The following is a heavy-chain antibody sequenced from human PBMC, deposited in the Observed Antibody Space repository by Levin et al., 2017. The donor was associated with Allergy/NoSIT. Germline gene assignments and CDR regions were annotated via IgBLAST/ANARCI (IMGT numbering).Heavy chain of an antibody. Sequence: GGSLRLSCAASGFTFSTYSMHWVRQAPGKGLEWVSYIGGTTSTILYADSVKGRFPISRDNAKNSLYLQMNSLRDEDTAVYYCARGFAVDRSYFDYWGQGTLVTVSS. CDR3: ARGFAVDRSYFDY. V-gene: IGHV3-48*02. D-gene: IGHD2-15*01. CDR1: GFTFSTYS. J-gene: IGHJ4*02. CDR2: IGGTTSTI.